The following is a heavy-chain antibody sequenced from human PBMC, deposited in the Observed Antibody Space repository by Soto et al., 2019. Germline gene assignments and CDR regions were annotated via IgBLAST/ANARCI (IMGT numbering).Heavy chain of an antibody. J-gene: IGHJ6*02. Sequence: ASVKVSCKASGYTFTSYGISWVRRAPGQGLEWMGWISAYNGNTNYAQKLQGRVTMTTDTSTSTAYMELRSLRSDDTAVYYCARFPGSGSYYNVGYYYYGMDVWGQGTTVTVSS. CDR2: ISAYNGNT. V-gene: IGHV1-18*01. CDR3: ARFPGSGSYYNVGYYYYGMDV. CDR1: GYTFTSYG. D-gene: IGHD3-10*01.